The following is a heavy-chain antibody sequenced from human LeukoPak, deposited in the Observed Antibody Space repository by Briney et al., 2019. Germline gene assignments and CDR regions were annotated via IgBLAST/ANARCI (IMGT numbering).Heavy chain of an antibody. CDR1: GGSISSGGYS. V-gene: IGHV4-61*02. J-gene: IGHJ4*02. CDR3: ARDAPEYGTGSSIDY. D-gene: IGHD3-10*01. Sequence: SETLSLTCAVSGGSISSGGYSWSWIRQPAGKGLEWIGRMRTSGSTSYNPSLESRVTMSVDMSKNQFFLKLTSVTAADTAVYFCARDAPEYGTGSSIDYWGQGTLVTVSS. CDR2: MRTSGST.